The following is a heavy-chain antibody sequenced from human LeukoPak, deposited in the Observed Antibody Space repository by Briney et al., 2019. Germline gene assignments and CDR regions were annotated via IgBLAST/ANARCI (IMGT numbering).Heavy chain of an antibody. V-gene: IGHV1-8*03. CDR1: VYTFTSYD. D-gene: IGHD6-13*01. J-gene: IGHJ6*03. Sequence: ASVKVSCKASVYTFTSYDINWVRQATGQGLEWMGWMNPNSGNTGYAQKFQGRVTITRNTSISTAYMELSSLRSEDTAVYYCARDQLGIAAAGSYYYYYMDAWGKGTTVTVSS. CDR2: MNPNSGNT. CDR3: ARDQLGIAAAGSYYYYYMDA.